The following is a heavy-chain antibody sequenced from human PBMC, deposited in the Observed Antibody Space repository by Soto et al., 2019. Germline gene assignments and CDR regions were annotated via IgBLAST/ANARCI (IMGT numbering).Heavy chain of an antibody. Sequence: QVQLVQSGAEVKKPGASVKVSCKASGYTFTSYDINWVRQATGQGFEYLGWMNPNSGNTGYVKKFQGRVSRTSNTAMTTANQELRSLRSEDTAVSSCAGGIKYGDYSRWFDPWGPGTLVTVSS. CDR2: MNPNSGNT. D-gene: IGHD4-17*01. J-gene: IGHJ5*02. CDR3: AGGIKYGDYSRWFDP. CDR1: GYTFTSYD. V-gene: IGHV1-8*01.